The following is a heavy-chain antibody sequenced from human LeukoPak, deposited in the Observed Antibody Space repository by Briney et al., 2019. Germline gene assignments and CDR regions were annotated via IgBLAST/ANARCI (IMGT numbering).Heavy chain of an antibody. D-gene: IGHD3-22*01. Sequence: SETLSLTCTVSGGSISSYDWSWIRQPPGKGLEWIGYIYYSGSTNYNPSLKSRVTISVDTSKNQFSLKLSSVTAADTAVYYCARLHDSSGYYYDYFDYWGQGTLVTVSS. V-gene: IGHV4-59*08. CDR2: IYYSGST. CDR1: GGSISSYD. J-gene: IGHJ4*02. CDR3: ARLHDSSGYYYDYFDY.